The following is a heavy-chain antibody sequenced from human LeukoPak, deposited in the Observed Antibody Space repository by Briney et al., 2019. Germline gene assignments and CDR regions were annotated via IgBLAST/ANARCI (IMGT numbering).Heavy chain of an antibody. CDR3: ARASVLLSTDY. Sequence: SETLSLTCTVSGGFITSSFYWSWIRQSPGKGLEWIGYIYNSGGTKYNPSLKSRLTISVDTSKNQFSLNLSSVTAADTAVYYCARASVLLSTDYWGQGTLVTVSS. CDR1: GGFITSSFY. V-gene: IGHV4-59*01. J-gene: IGHJ4*02. CDR2: IYNSGGT. D-gene: IGHD3-16*01.